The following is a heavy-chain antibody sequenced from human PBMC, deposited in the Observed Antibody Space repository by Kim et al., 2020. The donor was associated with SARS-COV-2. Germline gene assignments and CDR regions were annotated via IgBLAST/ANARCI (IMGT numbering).Heavy chain of an antibody. Sequence: GGSLRLSCAASGFTFDDYAMHWVRQAPGKGLEWVSGISWNSGSIGYADSVKGRFTISRDNAKNSLYLQMNSLRAEDTALYYCAKDSSGTGAYWGQGTLVTVSS. V-gene: IGHV3-9*01. D-gene: IGHD3-10*01. J-gene: IGHJ4*02. CDR3: AKDSSGTGAY. CDR2: ISWNSGSI. CDR1: GFTFDDYA.